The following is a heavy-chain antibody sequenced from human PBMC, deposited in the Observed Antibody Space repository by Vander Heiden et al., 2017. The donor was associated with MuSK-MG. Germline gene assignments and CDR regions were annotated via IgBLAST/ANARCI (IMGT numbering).Heavy chain of an antibody. Sequence: EVQLVESGGGLVQPGGSLRLSCAASGFTFSSYDMHWVRQATGKGLEWVSAIGTAGDTYYPGSVKGRFTISRENAKNSLYLQMNSLRAGDTAVYYCARGFSYGGLIDYWCQGTLVTVSS. CDR1: GFTFSSYD. J-gene: IGHJ4*02. CDR2: IGTAGDT. V-gene: IGHV3-13*01. CDR3: ARGFSYGGLIDY. D-gene: IGHD4-17*01.